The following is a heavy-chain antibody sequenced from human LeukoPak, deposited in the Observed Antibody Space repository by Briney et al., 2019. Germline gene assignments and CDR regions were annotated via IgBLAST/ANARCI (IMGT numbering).Heavy chain of an antibody. CDR1: GGSFSGYY. CDR3: ARGRRYYYDSSGYPIDY. Sequence: SETLSLTCAVCGGSFSGYYWSWLRQPPGKGLEWIGEINHSGSTNYNPSLKSRVTISVDTSKNQFSLKLSSVTAADTAVYYCARGRRYYYDSSGYPIDYWGQGTLVTVSS. CDR2: INHSGST. D-gene: IGHD3-22*01. J-gene: IGHJ4*02. V-gene: IGHV4-34*01.